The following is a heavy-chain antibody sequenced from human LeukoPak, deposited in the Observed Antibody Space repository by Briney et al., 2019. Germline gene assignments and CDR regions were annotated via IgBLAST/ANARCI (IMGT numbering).Heavy chain of an antibody. CDR3: ARALRAVRGYYFDY. D-gene: IGHD5/OR15-5a*01. CDR2: IHHDGSNK. V-gene: IGHV3-30*02. J-gene: IGHJ4*02. CDR1: GFTFSSYG. Sequence: GGSLRLSCAASGFTFSSYGMHWVRQAPGKGLDWVAFIHHDGSNKYYADSVRGRFTLSRDNAKNSLYLQMNSLRAEDTAVYYCARALRAVRGYYFDYWGQGNLVTVSS.